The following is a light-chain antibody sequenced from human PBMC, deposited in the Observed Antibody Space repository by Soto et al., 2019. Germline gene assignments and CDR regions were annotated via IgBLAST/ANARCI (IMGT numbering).Light chain of an antibody. CDR3: QVWDSSSDVV. Sequence: SYELTQPPSVSVAPGKTARITCGGNNIGSKSVHWYQQKPGQAPVLVIYYDSERPSGIPERFSGSNSGNTATLTISRVEAGDEADYYCQVWDSSSDVVFGGGTKRTVL. J-gene: IGLJ2*01. CDR2: YDS. V-gene: IGLV3-21*04. CDR1: NIGSKS.